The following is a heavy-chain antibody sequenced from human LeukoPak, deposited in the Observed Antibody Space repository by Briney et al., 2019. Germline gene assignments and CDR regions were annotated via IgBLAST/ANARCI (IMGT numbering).Heavy chain of an antibody. CDR2: ISASGGST. CDR1: GFTFSNYA. Sequence: GGSLRLSCVASGFTFSNYAMSWVRQPPGKGQQWVSGISASGGSTYYADSVKGRFSMSRDNSKNTLFLQMNTLRAEDTAIYYCAKVSDSSGWYYDYWGQGTQVTASS. V-gene: IGHV3-23*01. J-gene: IGHJ4*02. D-gene: IGHD6-19*01. CDR3: AKVSDSSGWYYDY.